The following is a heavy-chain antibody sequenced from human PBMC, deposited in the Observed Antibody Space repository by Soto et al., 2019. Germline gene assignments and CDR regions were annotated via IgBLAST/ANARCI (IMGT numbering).Heavy chain of an antibody. CDR3: AKDRSYYDFWSGYREWDNAFDI. J-gene: IGHJ3*02. CDR2: ISYDGSNK. Sequence: GGSLRLSCAASGFTFSSYGMHWVRQAPGKGLEWVAVISYDGSNKYYADSVKGRFTISRDNSKNTLYLQMNSLRAEDTAVYYCAKDRSYYDFWSGYREWDNAFDIWGQGTMVTVSS. D-gene: IGHD3-3*01. V-gene: IGHV3-30*18. CDR1: GFTFSSYG.